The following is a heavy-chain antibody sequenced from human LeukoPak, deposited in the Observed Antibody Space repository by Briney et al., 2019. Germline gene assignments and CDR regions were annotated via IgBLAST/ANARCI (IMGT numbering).Heavy chain of an antibody. J-gene: IGHJ3*02. Sequence: SETLSLTCTVSGGSISSYYWSWIRQPPGKGLEWIGYIDDSGSTNYNPSLKSRVTISVDTSKNQFSQKLSSVTAADTAVYYCARERGDFRFVDIWGQGTMVIVS. CDR2: IDDSGST. CDR3: ARERGDFRFVDI. CDR1: GGSISSYY. D-gene: IGHD3-16*01. V-gene: IGHV4-59*01.